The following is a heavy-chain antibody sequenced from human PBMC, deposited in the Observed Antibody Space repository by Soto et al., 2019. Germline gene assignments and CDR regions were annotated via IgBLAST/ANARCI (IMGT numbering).Heavy chain of an antibody. CDR1: GGTFSSYA. D-gene: IGHD5-18*01. CDR2: IIPIFGTA. V-gene: IGHV1-69*13. J-gene: IGHJ4*02. CDR3: ARGVGGYSYGRRGYYFDY. Sequence: SVKVSCKASGGTFSSYAISWVRQAPGQGLEWMGGIIPIFGTANYAQKYQGRVTITADESTSTAYMELSSLRSEDTAVYYCARGVGGYSYGRRGYYFDYWGQGTLVTVSS.